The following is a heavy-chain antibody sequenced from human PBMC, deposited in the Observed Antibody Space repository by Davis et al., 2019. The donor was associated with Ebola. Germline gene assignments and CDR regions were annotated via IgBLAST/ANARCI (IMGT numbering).Heavy chain of an antibody. J-gene: IGHJ5*02. D-gene: IGHD3-3*01. CDR3: ARLGYDFWSGYYGGNWFDP. CDR1: GGSISSYY. CDR2: IYYSGST. Sequence: SETLSLTCTVSGGSISSYYWSWIRQPPGKGLEWIGYIYYSGSTNYNPSLKSRVTISVDTSKNQFSLKRSSVTAADTAVYYCARLGYDFWSGYYGGNWFDPWGQGTLVTVSS. V-gene: IGHV4-59*08.